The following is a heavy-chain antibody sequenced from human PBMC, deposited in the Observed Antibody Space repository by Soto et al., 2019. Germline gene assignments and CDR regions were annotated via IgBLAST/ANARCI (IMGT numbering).Heavy chain of an antibody. CDR3: ARLQYTVVTALDI. CDR1: GVSIGRHF. Sequence: QLQESGPRLVKPSETLSLTCRVSGVSIGRHFWSWIRQAPGKGPELVGYIYHTVNTNYNPALKSRVTISMATSDNQLSLQLSSVTAADTAVYYCARLQYTVVTALDIWGQGTMVTVSS. D-gene: IGHD2-15*01. CDR2: IYHTVNT. J-gene: IGHJ3*02. V-gene: IGHV4-59*11.